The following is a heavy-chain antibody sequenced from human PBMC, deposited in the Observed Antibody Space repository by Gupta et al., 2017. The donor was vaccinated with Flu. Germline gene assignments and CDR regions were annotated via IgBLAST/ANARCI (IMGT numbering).Heavy chain of an antibody. D-gene: IGHD2-15*01. J-gene: IGHJ6*02. CDR1: GGSISNSY. V-gene: IGHV4-59*01. CDR2: AYNTGRT. Sequence: QVQLQESGPDLVKPSETLSLTCTVSGGSISNSYWNWVRQPPGKGLEWIGYAYNTGRTYYSPSLKSRVTISLDTSKNQFSLDLRSVTAADTAVYYCAKLYCRGGSCYYGMDVWGQGTTVTVSS. CDR3: AKLYCRGGSCYYGMDV.